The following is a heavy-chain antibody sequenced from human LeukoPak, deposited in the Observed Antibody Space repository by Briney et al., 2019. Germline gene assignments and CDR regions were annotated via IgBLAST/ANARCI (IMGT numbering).Heavy chain of an antibody. CDR2: INQDESEK. J-gene: IGHJ6*02. V-gene: IGHV3-7*05. D-gene: IGHD2/OR15-2a*01. CDR3: ARVRVSSYYGMDI. Sequence: PGGSLRLSCAASGFTFSTYWMSWVRQAPGKGLEWVANINQDESEKLYVDSVKGRFTISRDNAKNSLYLQMNSLRAEDTAVYYCARVRVSSYYGMDIWGQGATVTVSS. CDR1: GFTFSTYW.